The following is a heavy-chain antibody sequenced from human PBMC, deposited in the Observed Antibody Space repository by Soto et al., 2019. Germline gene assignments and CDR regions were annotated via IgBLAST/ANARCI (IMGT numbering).Heavy chain of an antibody. D-gene: IGHD3-3*01. CDR2: IYPSDSDT. Sequence: GESLKISCKGSGYNFAGYWIAWVRQMPGKGLELMGIIYPSDSDTRYRPSFQGQVTISADKSISSAYLQWSSLWASDTAMYYCARGGVSTRTFGYWGQGTPVTVSS. V-gene: IGHV5-51*01. CDR1: GYNFAGYW. CDR3: ARGGVSTRTFGY. J-gene: IGHJ4*02.